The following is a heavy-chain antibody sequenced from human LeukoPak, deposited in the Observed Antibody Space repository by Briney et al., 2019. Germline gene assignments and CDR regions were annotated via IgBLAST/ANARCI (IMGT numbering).Heavy chain of an antibody. CDR2: IKQDGSKK. D-gene: IGHD5-24*01. CDR1: GFPFSSYW. Sequence: GGSLRLSCVASGFPFSSYWMTWVRQAPGKGLEWVANIKQDGSKKSYVDSGKGRFTISRDNAKNSLYLQMNSLRAEDTAIYYCTRVGYIDEGIDYWGQGTLVTVSS. J-gene: IGHJ4*02. V-gene: IGHV3-7*04. CDR3: TRVGYIDEGIDY.